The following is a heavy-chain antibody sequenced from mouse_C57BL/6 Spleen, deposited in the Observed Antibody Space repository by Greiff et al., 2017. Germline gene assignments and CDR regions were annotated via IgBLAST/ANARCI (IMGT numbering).Heavy chain of an antibody. D-gene: IGHD1-1*01. CDR1: GYTFTSYW. V-gene: IGHV1-64*01. J-gene: IGHJ3*01. CDR2: IHPNSGST. CDR3: ARSEAYYGSSYFFAY. Sequence: QVQLQQPGAELVKPGASVKLSCKASGYTFTSYWMHWVKQRPGQGLEWIGMIHPNSGSTNYNEKFKSKATLTVDKSSSTAYMQLSSLTSEDSAVYYCARSEAYYGSSYFFAYWGQGTLVTVSA.